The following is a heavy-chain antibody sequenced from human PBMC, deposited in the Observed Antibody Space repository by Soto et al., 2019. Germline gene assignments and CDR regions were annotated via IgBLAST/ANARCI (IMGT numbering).Heavy chain of an antibody. D-gene: IGHD3-22*01. J-gene: IGHJ4*02. V-gene: IGHV1-3*01. CDR1: GYTFTNYA. Sequence: GASVKVSWKASGYTFTNYAMKWVRQAPGQRHEWMGWINAGNGNTKYSQKFQGRVTITRDTSARTAYMEVRSLRSADTAVYYCARAXLECYYDNRGFDYCGTGSLFTLSS. CDR3: ARAXLECYYDNRGFDY. CDR2: INAGNGNT.